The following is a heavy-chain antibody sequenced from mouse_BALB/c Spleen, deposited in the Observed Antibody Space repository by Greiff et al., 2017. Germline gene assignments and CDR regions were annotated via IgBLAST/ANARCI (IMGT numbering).Heavy chain of an antibody. CDR1: GFSLTSYG. CDR3: AREGDYGSSYGFAY. CDR2: IWSGGST. Sequence: QVHVKQSGPGLVQPSQSLSITCTVSGFSLTSYGVHWVRQSPGKGLEWLGVIWSGGSTDYNAAFISRLSISKDNSKSQVFFKMNSLQANDTAIYYCAREGDYGSSYGFAYWGQGTLVTVSA. V-gene: IGHV2-2*02. D-gene: IGHD1-1*01. J-gene: IGHJ3*01.